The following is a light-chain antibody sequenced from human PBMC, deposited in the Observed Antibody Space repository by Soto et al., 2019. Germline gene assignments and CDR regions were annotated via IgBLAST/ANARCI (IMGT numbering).Light chain of an antibody. CDR2: ENN. V-gene: IGLV1-51*02. Sequence: QSVLTQPPSVSAAPGQKVTISCFGRFSNIGSNYVSWYQHLPGTAPKLLIYENNKRPSGIPDRFSGSKSATSATLGITGLQTGDEADYYCGPWDSSLSGYVFGTGTKVTVL. CDR3: GPWDSSLSGYV. J-gene: IGLJ1*01. CDR1: FSNIGSNY.